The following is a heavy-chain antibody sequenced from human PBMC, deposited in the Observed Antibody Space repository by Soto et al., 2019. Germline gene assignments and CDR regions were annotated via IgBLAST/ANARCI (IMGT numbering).Heavy chain of an antibody. CDR3: ARGVAGPLHWFDP. Sequence: GASVKVSCKASGYTFTSYGISWVRQAPGQGLEWMGWINAGNGNTKYSQKLQGRVTITRDTSASTAYMELSSLRSEDTAVYYCARGVAGPLHWFDPWGQGTLVTVSS. D-gene: IGHD6-19*01. CDR1: GYTFTSYG. CDR2: INAGNGNT. V-gene: IGHV1-18*01. J-gene: IGHJ5*02.